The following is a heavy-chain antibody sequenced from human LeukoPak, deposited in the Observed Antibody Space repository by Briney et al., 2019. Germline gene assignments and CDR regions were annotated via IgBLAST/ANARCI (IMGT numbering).Heavy chain of an antibody. CDR1: GGSISNYY. D-gene: IGHD3-10*01. J-gene: IGHJ4*02. CDR3: TKGRGI. CDR2: IYYSGNT. Sequence: SETLSLTCTVSGGSISNYYWGWIRQAPGKGLEWIGSIYYSGNTYYNSSLKSRVTISRDTSKNQFSLNLFSVTAADTAIYYCTKGRGIWGQGTLVTVSS. V-gene: IGHV4-39*07.